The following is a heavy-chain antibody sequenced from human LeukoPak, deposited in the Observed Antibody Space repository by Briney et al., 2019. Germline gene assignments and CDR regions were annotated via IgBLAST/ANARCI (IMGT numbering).Heavy chain of an antibody. J-gene: IGHJ6*03. CDR3: ARGITYYYDSSGYYYYYYYMDV. D-gene: IGHD3-22*01. CDR1: GGTFSSYA. CDR2: ISAYNGNT. V-gene: IGHV1-18*01. Sequence: ASVKVSCKASGGTFSSYAISWVRQAPGQRLEWMGWISAYNGNTNYAQKLQGRVTMTTDTSTSTAYMELRSLRSDDTAVYYCARGITYYYDSSGYYYYYYYMDVWGKGTTVTISS.